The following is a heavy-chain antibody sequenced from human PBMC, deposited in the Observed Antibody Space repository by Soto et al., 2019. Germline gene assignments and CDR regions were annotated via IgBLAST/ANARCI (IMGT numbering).Heavy chain of an antibody. CDR3: ARRAPWELGSYYYMDV. V-gene: IGHV4-34*01. J-gene: IGHJ6*03. Sequence: SETLSLTCAVYGGSFSGYYWSWIRQPPGKGLEWIGEINHSGSTNYNPSLKSRVTISVDTSKNQFSLKLSSVTAADTAVYYCARRAPWELGSYYYMDVWGKGTTVTVSS. CDR2: INHSGST. D-gene: IGHD3-10*01. CDR1: GGSFSGYY.